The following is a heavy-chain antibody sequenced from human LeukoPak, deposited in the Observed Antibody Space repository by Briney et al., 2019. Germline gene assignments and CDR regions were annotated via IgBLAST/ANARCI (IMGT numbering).Heavy chain of an antibody. J-gene: IGHJ6*02. CDR3: AGKRGTSYYGMDV. CDR1: GCTFSSYA. Sequence: GASVKVSCKASGCTFSSYAISWVRQAPGQGLEWMGRIIPILGIANYAQKFQGRVTITADKSTSTAYMELSSLRSEDTAVYYCAGKRGTSYYGMDVWGQGTTVTVSS. V-gene: IGHV1-69*04. D-gene: IGHD4-23*01. CDR2: IIPILGIA.